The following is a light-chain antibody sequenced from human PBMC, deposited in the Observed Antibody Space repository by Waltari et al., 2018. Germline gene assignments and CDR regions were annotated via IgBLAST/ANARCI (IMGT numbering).Light chain of an antibody. V-gene: IGLV3-10*01. J-gene: IGLJ2*01. CDR1: GLPTQY. CDR2: DDN. Sequence: YDLTQPHSVSVSPGQPAAITCSGDGLPTQYTFWSQQKSGQAPVLVMYDDNKRPSGVPGRFSGSSAGTVATLTITGAQVDDEADYYCYSKDTDGGSQGKIGGGTKLTVL. CDR3: YSKDTDGGSQGK.